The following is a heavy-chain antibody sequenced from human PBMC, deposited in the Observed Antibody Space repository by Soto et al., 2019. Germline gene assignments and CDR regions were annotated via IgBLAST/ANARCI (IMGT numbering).Heavy chain of an antibody. CDR3: ARHSDIAVAGKYYYYYYGMDV. CDR1: GGSISRSRYY. D-gene: IGHD6-19*01. CDR2: IYYSGST. V-gene: IGHV4-39*01. Sequence: SETLSLTSTVSGGSISRSRYYWGWIRQPQGKGLEWIGSIYYSGSTYYNPSLKSRVTISVDTSKNQFSLKLSSVTAADTAVYYCARHSDIAVAGKYYYYYYGMDVWGQGTTVT. J-gene: IGHJ6*02.